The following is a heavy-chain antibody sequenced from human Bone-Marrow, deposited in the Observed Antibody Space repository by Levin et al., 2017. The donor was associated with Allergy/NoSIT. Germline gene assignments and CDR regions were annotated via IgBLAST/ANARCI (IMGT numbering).Heavy chain of an antibody. Sequence: HPGGSLRLSCAASGFSLSSYWMHWVRQAPGKGLVWVSRISDDGRSISYADSVRGRFTISRDNAQNTLYLQMNSLRAEDTAVYYCARATNWNDGRTAGYWGQGTLVTVSS. CDR2: ISDDGRSI. CDR3: ARATNWNDGRTAGY. D-gene: IGHD1-1*01. V-gene: IGHV3-74*01. J-gene: IGHJ4*02. CDR1: GFSLSSYW.